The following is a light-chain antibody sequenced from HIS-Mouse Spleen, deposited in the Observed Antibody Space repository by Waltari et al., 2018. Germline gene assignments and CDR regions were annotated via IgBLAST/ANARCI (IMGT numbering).Light chain of an antibody. CDR3: CSYAGSYTSRV. CDR1: SSYVGGYNY. V-gene: IGLV2-11*01. Sequence: QSALTQPRSVSGSPGQSVTISCTGTSSYVGGYNYVSWYQQHPGTAPKLMIDDVSKRPSGVPDRFSGSKSDNTASLTISGLQAEDEADYYCCSYAGSYTSRVFGGGTKLTVL. CDR2: DVS. J-gene: IGLJ3*02.